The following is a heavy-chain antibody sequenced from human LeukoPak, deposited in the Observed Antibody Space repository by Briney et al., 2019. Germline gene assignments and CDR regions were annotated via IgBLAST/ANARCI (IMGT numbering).Heavy chain of an antibody. CDR3: ARDLGGYRHGLEGDY. J-gene: IGHJ4*02. CDR1: GGSISTSNYY. CDR2: IFYSGST. V-gene: IGHV4-39*07. D-gene: IGHD5-18*01. Sequence: SETLSLTCTVSGGSISTSNYYWGWIRQPPGKGLEWIGNIFYSGSTYYGPSLKSRLTISLDTSRNQFSLTLSSVTAADTAMYYCARDLGGYRHGLEGDYWGQGTLVTVSS.